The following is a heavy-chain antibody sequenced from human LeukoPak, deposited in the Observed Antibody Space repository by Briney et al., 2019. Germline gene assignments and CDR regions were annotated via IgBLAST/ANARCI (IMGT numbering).Heavy chain of an antibody. J-gene: IGHJ4*02. CDR2: ITSGGDYI. Sequence: PGGSLRLSCAASGFTFNTFNMNWVRQAPGKGLEWVSSITSGGDYIYYADSVKGRFTTSRDNAKNSLSLQLNSLRVEDTAVYYCARGHYDVLAASYKWTPDYWGQGTLVAVSS. CDR1: GFTFNTFN. D-gene: IGHD3-9*01. CDR3: ARGHYDVLAASYKWTPDY. V-gene: IGHV3-21*01.